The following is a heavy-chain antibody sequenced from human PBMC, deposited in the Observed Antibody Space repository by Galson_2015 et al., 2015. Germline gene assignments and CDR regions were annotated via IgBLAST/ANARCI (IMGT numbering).Heavy chain of an antibody. CDR3: ARLDCSSSSCYGVPVAGHFDY. V-gene: IGHV3-48*02. D-gene: IGHD2-2*01. Sequence: SLRLSCAASGLTFNSYSINWVRQAPGKGLEWVSYINSISSTIYYADSVKGRFTISRDNAKNSLYLQMNSLRDEDTAVYYCARLDCSSSSCYGVPVAGHFDYWGQGTLVTVSS. J-gene: IGHJ4*02. CDR1: GLTFNSYS. CDR2: INSISSTI.